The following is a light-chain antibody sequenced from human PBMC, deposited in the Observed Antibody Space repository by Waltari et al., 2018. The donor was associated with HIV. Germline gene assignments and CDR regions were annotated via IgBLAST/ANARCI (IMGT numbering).Light chain of an antibody. CDR1: SNDLGRYAL. V-gene: IGLV2-23*02. CDR3: CSYAGITTWV. J-gene: IGLJ3*02. Sequence: QSALTQPASVSGSPGQSITLSCTGTSNDLGRYALVSWYQHQPGRAPKLIIYDVTKWPSGVSHRFSGSKSGATASLTISGLQAEDEADYYCCSYAGITTWVFGGGTKVTVL. CDR2: DVT.